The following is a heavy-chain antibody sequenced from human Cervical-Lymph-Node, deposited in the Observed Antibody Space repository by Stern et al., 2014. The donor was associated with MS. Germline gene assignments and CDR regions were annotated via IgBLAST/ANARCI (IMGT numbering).Heavy chain of an antibody. CDR1: GGSVGSGSYD. J-gene: IGHJ4*02. CDR2: IYTTGST. CDR3: ARDKEDTNMAFRYFDN. V-gene: IGHV4-61*02. D-gene: IGHD5-18*01. Sequence: QVQLQESGPGLVKPSQTLSLTCTVSGGSVGSGSYDWSWIRQPAGKGLEWIGRIYTTGSTYSNPSLKSRVSISIDTSQNQFSLKLTSVTAADTAVYYCARDKEDTNMAFRYFDNWGQGTLVTVSS.